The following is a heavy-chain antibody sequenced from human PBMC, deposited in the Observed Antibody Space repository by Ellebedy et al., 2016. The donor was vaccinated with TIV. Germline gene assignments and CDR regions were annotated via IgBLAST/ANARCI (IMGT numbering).Heavy chain of an antibody. CDR3: ASRDPCCSSFIDEGVGYYYGMDV. CDR1: GYTFTSYY. D-gene: IGHD3-10*02. CDR2: INPSGGST. Sequence: ASVKVSXXASGYTFTSYYMHWVRQAPGQGLEWMGIINPSGGSTSYAQKFQGRVTMTRDTSTSTVYMELSSLRSEDTAVYYCASRDPCCSSFIDEGVGYYYGMDVWGQGTTVTVSS. J-gene: IGHJ6*02. V-gene: IGHV1-46*01.